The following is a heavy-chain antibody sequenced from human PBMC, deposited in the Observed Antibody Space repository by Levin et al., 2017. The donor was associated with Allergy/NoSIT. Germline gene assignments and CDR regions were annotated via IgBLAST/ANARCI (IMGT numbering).Heavy chain of an antibody. CDR1: GYTFTSYG. J-gene: IGHJ4*02. Sequence: ASVKVSCKASGYTFTSYGISWVRQAPGQGLEWMGWISAYNGNTNYAQKLQGRVTMTTDTSTSTAYMELRSLRSDDTAVYYCARDRLFTVTTCSDYWGQGTLVTVSS. CDR2: ISAYNGNT. D-gene: IGHD4-17*01. V-gene: IGHV1-18*01. CDR3: ARDRLFTVTTCSDY.